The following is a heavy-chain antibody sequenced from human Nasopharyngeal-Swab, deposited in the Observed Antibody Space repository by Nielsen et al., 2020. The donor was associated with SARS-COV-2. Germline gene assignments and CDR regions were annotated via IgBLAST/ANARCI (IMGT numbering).Heavy chain of an antibody. J-gene: IGHJ4*02. D-gene: IGHD3-9*01. CDR1: GFTFSDYY. V-gene: IGHV3-11*01. CDR3: ARDLPGYDILTGYYRAYYFDY. Sequence: GESLKISCAASGFTFSDYYMSWIRQAPGKGLEWVSYISSSGSTIYYADSVKGRFTISRDNAKNSLYLQMNSLRAEDTAVYYCARDLPGYDILTGYYRAYYFDYWGQGTLVTSPQ. CDR2: ISSSGSTI.